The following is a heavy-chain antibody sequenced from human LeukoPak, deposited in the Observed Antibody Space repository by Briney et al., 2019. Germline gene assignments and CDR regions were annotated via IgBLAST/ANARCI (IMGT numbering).Heavy chain of an antibody. CDR2: ISGDSSTI. J-gene: IGHJ4*02. CDR3: ARGVRFGELPTLDY. Sequence: GGSLSLSCAVSGFTFSSYKMNWVRQAPGKGLEWVSAISGDSSTIYYADSVKGRFTISRDNSKNTLYLQMNSLRAEDTAVYYCARGVRFGELPTLDYWGQGTLVTVSS. D-gene: IGHD3-10*01. V-gene: IGHV3-48*01. CDR1: GFTFSSYK.